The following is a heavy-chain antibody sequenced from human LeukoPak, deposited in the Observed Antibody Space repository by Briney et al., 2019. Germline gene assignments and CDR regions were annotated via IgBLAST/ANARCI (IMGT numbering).Heavy chain of an antibody. J-gene: IGHJ6*03. CDR1: GYTFTDYY. CDR2: INPNSGGT. D-gene: IGHD6-6*01. CDR3: ARVIWYSSSSGVMDV. Sequence: ASVKVSCKASGYTFTDYYMHWMRQAPGQGLEWMGWINPNSGGTNYAQKFQGRVAMTRDTSISTAYMELSRLRSDDTAVYYCARVIWYSSSSGVMDVWGKGTTVTVSS. V-gene: IGHV1-2*02.